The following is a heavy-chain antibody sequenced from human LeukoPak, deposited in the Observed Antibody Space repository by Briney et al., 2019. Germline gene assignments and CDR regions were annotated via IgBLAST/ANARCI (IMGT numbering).Heavy chain of an antibody. CDR2: INQRRNT. D-gene: IGHD2-15*01. V-gene: IGHV4-34*01. CDR1: GESFSGYS. Sequence: PSETLSLTCVVYGESFSGYSWSWIRQPPGKGLEWIGEINQRRNTNYNPSLKSRVTISIDTSKNQFSLKLSSVTAADTAVYYCARRNLRMEFDYWGQGTLVTVSS. CDR3: ARRNLRMEFDY. J-gene: IGHJ4*02.